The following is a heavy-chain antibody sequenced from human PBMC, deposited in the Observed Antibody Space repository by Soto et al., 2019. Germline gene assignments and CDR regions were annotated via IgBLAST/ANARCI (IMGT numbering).Heavy chain of an antibody. Sequence: PGGSLRLSCAASGFTFSSYSMNWVRQAPGKGLEWVSSISSRSSYIYYADSVKGRFTISRGNAKNSLYLQMNSLRAEDTAVYYCARDLYCSSTSCYFSGMDVWGQGTTVTVSS. CDR2: ISSRSSYI. V-gene: IGHV3-21*01. D-gene: IGHD2-2*01. CDR1: GFTFSSYS. CDR3: ARDLYCSSTSCYFSGMDV. J-gene: IGHJ6*02.